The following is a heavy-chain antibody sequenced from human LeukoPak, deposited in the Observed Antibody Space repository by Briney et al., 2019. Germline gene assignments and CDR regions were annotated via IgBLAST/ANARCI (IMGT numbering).Heavy chain of an antibody. CDR2: ISSSSSYI. Sequence: GGSLRLSCAASGFTFSNYGLSWVRQAPGKGLEWVSSISSSSSYIYYADSVKGRFTISRDNAKNSLYLQMNSLRAEDTAVYYCARVSADSSGYYGSFDYWGQGTLVTVSS. D-gene: IGHD3-22*01. CDR3: ARVSADSSGYYGSFDY. V-gene: IGHV3-21*01. J-gene: IGHJ4*02. CDR1: GFTFSNYG.